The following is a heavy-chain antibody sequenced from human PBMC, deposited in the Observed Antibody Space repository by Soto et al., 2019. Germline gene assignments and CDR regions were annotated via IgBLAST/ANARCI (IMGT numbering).Heavy chain of an antibody. V-gene: IGHV1-2*02. Sequence: VKVSCKASGYTFTGYYMHWVRQAPGQGLEWMGWINPNSGGTNYAQKFQGRVTMTRDTSISTAYMELSRLRSDDTAVYYCAGRRPFGGVIVKNDYYYYGMDVWGQGTTVTVSS. D-gene: IGHD3-16*02. J-gene: IGHJ6*02. CDR1: GYTFTGYY. CDR3: AGRRPFGGVIVKNDYYYYGMDV. CDR2: INPNSGGT.